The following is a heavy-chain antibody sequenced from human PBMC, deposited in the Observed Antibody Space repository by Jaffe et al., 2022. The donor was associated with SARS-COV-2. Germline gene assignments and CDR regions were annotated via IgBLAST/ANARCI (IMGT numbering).Heavy chain of an antibody. D-gene: IGHD3-10*01. CDR3: TTLSFGELLHRTIH. Sequence: EVQLVESGGGLVKPGGSLRLSCAASGFTFSNAWMSWVRQAPGKGLEWVGRIKSKTDGGTTDYAAPVKGRFTISRDDSKNTLYLQMNSLKTEDTAVYYCTTLSFGELLHRTIHWGQGTLVTVSS. CDR1: GFTFSNAW. CDR2: IKSKTDGGTT. J-gene: IGHJ4*02. V-gene: IGHV3-15*01.